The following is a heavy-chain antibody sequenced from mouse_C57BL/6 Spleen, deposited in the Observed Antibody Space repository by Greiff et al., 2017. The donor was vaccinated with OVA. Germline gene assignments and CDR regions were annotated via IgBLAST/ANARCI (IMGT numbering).Heavy chain of an antibody. CDR1: VSPFPISW. Sequence: VQLQPSGAALSHPGASVPLSFPASVSPFPISWLPWLQHRPGPGLSWIGYINPSCGYTKYNQKFKDKATLTADKSSSTAYMQLSSLTYEDSAVYYCARTLYSGFAYWGQGTLVTVSA. CDR2: INPSCGYT. CDR3: ARTLYSGFAY. D-gene: IGHD2-1*01. V-gene: IGHV1-7*01. J-gene: IGHJ3*01.